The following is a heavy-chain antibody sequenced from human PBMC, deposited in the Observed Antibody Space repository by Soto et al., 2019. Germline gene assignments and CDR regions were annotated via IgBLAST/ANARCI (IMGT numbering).Heavy chain of an antibody. CDR3: ARDRMNYDILTGYYYYGMDV. D-gene: IGHD3-9*01. CDR1: GFTVSSNY. J-gene: IGHJ6*02. V-gene: IGHV3-53*01. Sequence: GGSLRLSCAASGFTVSSNYMSWVRQAPGKGLEWVSVIYSGGSTYYADSVKGRFTISRDNSKNTLYLQMNSLRAEDTAVYYCARDRMNYDILTGYYYYGMDVWGQGTTVTVSS. CDR2: IYSGGST.